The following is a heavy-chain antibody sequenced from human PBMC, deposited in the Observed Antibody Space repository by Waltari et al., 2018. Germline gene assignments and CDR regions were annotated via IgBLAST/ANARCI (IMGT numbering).Heavy chain of an antibody. V-gene: IGHV1-69*02. CDR3: ARGDSSTAFDI. D-gene: IGHD3-10*01. Sequence: QVQLVQSGAEVKKPGSSVKVSCKASGGTFSSYTISWVRQAPGQGLEWMGRIIPILGIANYAQKCQGRVTITADKSTSTAYMELSSLRSEDTAVYYCARGDSSTAFDIWGQGTMVTVSS. J-gene: IGHJ3*02. CDR2: IIPILGIA. CDR1: GGTFSSYT.